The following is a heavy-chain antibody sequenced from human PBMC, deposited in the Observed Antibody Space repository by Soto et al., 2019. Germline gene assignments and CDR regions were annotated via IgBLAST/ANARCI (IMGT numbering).Heavy chain of an antibody. CDR2: IIPIFGTA. D-gene: IGHD2-2*01. CDR1: GGTFSSYA. Sequence: GASVKVSCKASGGTFSSYALSWVRQAPGQGLEWMGGIIPIFGTANYAQKFQGRVTITADESTSTAYMELSSLRSEDTAVYYCATREGYCISTSCYAGGLSRWG. V-gene: IGHV1-69*13. CDR3: ATREGYCISTSCYAGGLSR. J-gene: IGHJ1*01.